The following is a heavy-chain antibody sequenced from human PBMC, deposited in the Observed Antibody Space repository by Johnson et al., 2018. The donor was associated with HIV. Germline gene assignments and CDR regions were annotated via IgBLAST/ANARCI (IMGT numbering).Heavy chain of an antibody. J-gene: IGHJ3*02. CDR3: AKGRDDLDI. CDR2: INWNSGTI. Sequence: VQLVESGGGLVQPGRSLRLSCAASGFTFDDYAMHWVRQVPGKGLDWVSGINWNSGTIGYADSVKGRFTISRDNAKNSLYLQMNRLRAEDTALYYCAKGRDDLDIWGQGTLITVSP. CDR1: GFTFDDYA. V-gene: IGHV3-9*01. D-gene: IGHD2-21*01.